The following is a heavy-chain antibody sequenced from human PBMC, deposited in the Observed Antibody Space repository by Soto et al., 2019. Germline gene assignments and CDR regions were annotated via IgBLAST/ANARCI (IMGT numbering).Heavy chain of an antibody. D-gene: IGHD3-22*01. CDR3: AKDRDYYDSTLAFDI. V-gene: IGHV3-23*01. J-gene: IGHJ3*02. Sequence: GGSLRLSCAASGFTFSTYAMIWVRQAPGKGLEWVSAISGTGVSTYYADSVKGRFTISRDNSKNTLYLQMNSLRAEDTAVYFCAKDRDYYDSTLAFDIWGQGTRVTVSS. CDR2: ISGTGVST. CDR1: GFTFSTYA.